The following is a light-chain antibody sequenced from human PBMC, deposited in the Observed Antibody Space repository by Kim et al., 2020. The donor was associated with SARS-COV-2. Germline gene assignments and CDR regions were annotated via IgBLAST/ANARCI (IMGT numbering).Light chain of an antibody. Sequence: SPGERDTLPCRASQSVTCSHLAWYPQKTGQAPRLLIYGGSSRATGIPDRFSGSGSGKDVTLNISRLELEDFGVYFWQQYGSLAPYTFGQGTKLE. CDR2: GGS. J-gene: IGKJ2*01. CDR3: QQYGSLAPYT. CDR1: QSVTCSH. V-gene: IGKV3-20*01.